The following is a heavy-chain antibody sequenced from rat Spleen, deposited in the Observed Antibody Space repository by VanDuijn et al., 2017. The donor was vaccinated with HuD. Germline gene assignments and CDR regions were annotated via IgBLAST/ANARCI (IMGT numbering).Heavy chain of an antibody. CDR3: AREYTTDYYYFRLVMDA. J-gene: IGHJ4*01. V-gene: IGHV4-2*01. CDR1: GFNFNDYW. Sequence: EVKLVESGGGLVQPGRSLRLSCAASGFNFNDYWMGWVRQAPGKGLEWIGEINEDSSIINYRPSLKDRFTISRDSAKNTLYLQMSKLGSEDTAIYYCAREYTTDYYYFRLVMDAWGQGASVTVSS. CDR2: INEDSSII. D-gene: IGHD1-6*01.